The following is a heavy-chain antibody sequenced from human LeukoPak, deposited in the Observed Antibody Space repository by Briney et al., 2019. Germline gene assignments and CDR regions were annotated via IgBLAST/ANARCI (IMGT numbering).Heavy chain of an antibody. Sequence: GRSLRLSCAASGFTFSGYWMHWVRQAPGKGLEWGSRINIDGATTNYADSVKGRFTISRDNAKNTLHLQMNSLRADDTAVYYCVRGAVGTGVWFDPWGQGTLVTVSS. V-gene: IGHV3-74*01. CDR3: VRGAVGTGVWFDP. CDR2: INIDGATT. CDR1: GFTFSGYW. J-gene: IGHJ5*02. D-gene: IGHD1-26*01.